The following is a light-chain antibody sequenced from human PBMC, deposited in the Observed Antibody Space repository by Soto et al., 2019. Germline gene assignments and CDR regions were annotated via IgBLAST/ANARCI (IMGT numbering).Light chain of an antibody. CDR1: SSNIGSNP. CDR2: TNN. V-gene: IGLV1-44*01. CDR3: AAWDDSLEGVV. Sequence: QSVLTQPPSASGTPGQRVTISCSGSSSNIGSNPVSWYQHLPGTAPKVLIFTNNQRPSGVPDRVSGSKSGTSASLAIGGLRSEDEAHYYCAAWDDSLEGVVLGGGTKLTVL. J-gene: IGLJ3*02.